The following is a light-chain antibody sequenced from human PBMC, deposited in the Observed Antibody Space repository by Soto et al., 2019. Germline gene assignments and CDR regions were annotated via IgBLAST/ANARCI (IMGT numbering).Light chain of an antibody. CDR3: SSYTTSNTRQIV. CDR2: DVS. V-gene: IGLV2-14*01. Sequence: QSVLTQPASVSGSPGQSITISCTGTSSDVGGYNYVSWYQQHPGKATKFMNYDVSNRPSGVSNRFPGSKSGNTASLTISGLQAEDEADYYCSSYTTSNTRQIVFGTGTKVTVL. J-gene: IGLJ1*01. CDR1: SSDVGGYNY.